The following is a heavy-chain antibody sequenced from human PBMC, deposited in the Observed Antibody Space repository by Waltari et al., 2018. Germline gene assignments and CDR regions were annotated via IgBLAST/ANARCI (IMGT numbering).Heavy chain of an antibody. Sequence: QVQLQESGPGLVKPSETLSLTCTVSGGSISSYYWSWIRQPPGKGLEWIGYIYYSGSTDDNPSRKSRVTISVDTSKNQFSLKLSSVTAADTAVYYCARLLVVVPAAGSWFDPWGQGTLVTVSS. CDR3: ARLLVVVPAAGSWFDP. CDR2: IYYSGST. V-gene: IGHV4-59*01. CDR1: GGSISSYY. D-gene: IGHD2-2*01. J-gene: IGHJ5*02.